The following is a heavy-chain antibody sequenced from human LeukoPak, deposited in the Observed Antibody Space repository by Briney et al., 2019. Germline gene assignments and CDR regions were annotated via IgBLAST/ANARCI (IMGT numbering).Heavy chain of an antibody. CDR2: ISGSGGST. V-gene: IGHV3-23*01. D-gene: IGHD3-10*01. CDR1: GFTFSSYA. CDR3: AKVQYYYGSGSFYHLYYFDY. J-gene: IGHJ4*02. Sequence: GGSLRLSCAASGFTFSSYAMGWVRQAPGKGLEWVSAISGSGGSTYYADSVKGRFTISRDNSKDTLYLQMNSLRAEDTAVYYCAKVQYYYGSGSFYHLYYFDYWGQGTLVTVSS.